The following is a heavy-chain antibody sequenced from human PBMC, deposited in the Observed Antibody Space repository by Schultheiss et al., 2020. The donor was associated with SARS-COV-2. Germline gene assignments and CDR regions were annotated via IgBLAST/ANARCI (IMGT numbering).Heavy chain of an antibody. Sequence: ASVKVSCKASGYTFNNFGIFWVRQAPGQGLEWLGWISAFNGNTYYAQQFRGRVTLTTDTSTTTAYMELRSLRSDDTAVYYCARAVNNDSGNSGVWFDPWGQGTLVTVSS. V-gene: IGHV1-18*01. D-gene: IGHD5-12*01. CDR1: GYTFNNFG. CDR2: ISAFNGNT. CDR3: ARAVNNDSGNSGVWFDP. J-gene: IGHJ5*02.